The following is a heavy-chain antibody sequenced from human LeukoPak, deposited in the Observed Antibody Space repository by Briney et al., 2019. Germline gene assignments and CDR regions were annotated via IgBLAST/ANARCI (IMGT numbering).Heavy chain of an antibody. CDR2: IFYSGST. J-gene: IGHJ4*02. D-gene: IGHD1-14*01. V-gene: IGHV4-59*08. CDR3: AGHRGSNLNRSFDF. Sequence: SETLSLTCNVSGGSVVGYYWGWIRQPPGKGLEWIASIFYSGSTNSNPSLKSRVTISLDTSKNQFSLKLSSVTAADTAMYYCAGHRGSNLNRSFDFWGQGALVTVSS. CDR1: GGSVVGYY.